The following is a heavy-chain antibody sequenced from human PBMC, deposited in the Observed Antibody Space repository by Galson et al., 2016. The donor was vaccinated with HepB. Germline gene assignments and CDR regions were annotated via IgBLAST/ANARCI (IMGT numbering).Heavy chain of an antibody. CDR1: GFTVSTDY. V-gene: IGHV3-66*02. D-gene: IGHD6-19*01. CDR2: IYSGGST. Sequence: SLRLSCAGSGFTVSTDYMSWVRQAPGKGLEWVSIIYSGGSTYYADSVKGRFSISRDNSKNTRYLQMDSLRVEDTAVYYCTRDGWTSNWFGYWGQGTLVTVAS. J-gene: IGHJ5*01. CDR3: TRDGWTSNWFGY.